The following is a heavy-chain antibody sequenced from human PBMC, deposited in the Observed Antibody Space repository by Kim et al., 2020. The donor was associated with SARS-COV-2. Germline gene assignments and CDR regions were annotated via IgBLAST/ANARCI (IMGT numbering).Heavy chain of an antibody. CDR1: GFTFSTYA. D-gene: IGHD2-15*01. CDR3: TKYCIGGNCLATYGWDV. CDR2: ISGSGGTT. V-gene: IGHV3-23*01. J-gene: IGHJ6*01. Sequence: GGSLRLSCAASGFTFSTYAMTWVRQAPGKGLEWVSTISGSGGTTYYADSVKGRFTISRDNTKSALSLHMSSLRAEDTAVYYCTKYCIGGNCLATYGWDV.